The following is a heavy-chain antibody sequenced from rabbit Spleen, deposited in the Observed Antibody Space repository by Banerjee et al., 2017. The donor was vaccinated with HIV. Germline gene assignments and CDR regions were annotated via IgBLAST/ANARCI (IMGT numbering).Heavy chain of an antibody. CDR3: ARDGAGGSYFAL. CDR1: RFDFSVYG. V-gene: IGHV1S47*01. D-gene: IGHD8-1*01. J-gene: IGHJ6*01. Sequence: QEQLVESGGGLVQPGGSLKLSCKASRFDFSVYGLSWVRQAPGKGLEWIGYIDPVFGITYYANWVNGRFSISRENAQNTVFLQMTSLTAADTATYFCARDGAGGSYFALWGPGTLVTVS. CDR2: IDPVFGIT.